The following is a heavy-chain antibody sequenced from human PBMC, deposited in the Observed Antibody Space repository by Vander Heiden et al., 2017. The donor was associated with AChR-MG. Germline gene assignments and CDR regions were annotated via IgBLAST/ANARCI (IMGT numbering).Heavy chain of an antibody. CDR3: AKDRGIVKMVYAINY. J-gene: IGHJ4*02. V-gene: IGHV3-30*18. Sequence: QVQLVESEGGVVQPGRSLRLSCAASGLVFGSYGMHWVRQAPGKGPESVAAISFDGSNTYYTDSVKGRFSISRDNSKNTLYLQMNELRAEDTAMYYCAKDRGIVKMVYAINYWGQGTLVTVSS. CDR1: GLVFGSYG. D-gene: IGHD2-8*01. CDR2: ISFDGSNT.